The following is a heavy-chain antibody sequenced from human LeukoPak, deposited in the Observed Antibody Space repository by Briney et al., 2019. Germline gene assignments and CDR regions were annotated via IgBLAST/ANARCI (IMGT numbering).Heavy chain of an antibody. Sequence: SETLSLTCTVSGGSISIYYWNWIRQPAGNGLEWIGRIYTNENTFFNPSLKSRVTMSVDTSKNQFSLQLTSVTAADAAVYYCARSSDSSGYYWGGILDYWGQGTLVTVSS. CDR2: IYTNENT. CDR3: ARSSDSSGYYWGGILDY. CDR1: GGSISIYY. J-gene: IGHJ4*02. D-gene: IGHD6-19*01. V-gene: IGHV4-4*07.